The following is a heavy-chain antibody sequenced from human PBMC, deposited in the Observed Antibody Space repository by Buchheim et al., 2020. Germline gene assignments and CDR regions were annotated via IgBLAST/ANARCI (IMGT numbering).Heavy chain of an antibody. CDR2: ISGSGGGT. CDR3: AKEIVGATVDS. V-gene: IGHV3-23*01. Sequence: EVQLLESGGGLVQPGGSLRLSCAASGFIFSSYVMSWVRQAPGKGLEWVSGISGSGGGTYYADSVKGRFTISRANSKNTLYLQMNSLRVEDTAVYYCAKEIVGATVDSWGQGTL. D-gene: IGHD1-26*01. CDR1: GFIFSSYV. J-gene: IGHJ4*02.